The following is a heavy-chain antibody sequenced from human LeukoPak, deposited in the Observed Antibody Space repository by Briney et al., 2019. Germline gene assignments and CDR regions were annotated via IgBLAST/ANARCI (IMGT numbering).Heavy chain of an antibody. CDR3: AREFPFSSGIGAFDY. CDR1: GFTFSSYW. D-gene: IGHD6-19*01. CDR2: IKQDGSEK. Sequence: PGGSLRLSCAASGFTFSSYWMSWVRQAPGKGLEWVANIKQDGSEKYYVDSAKGRFTISRDNAKNSLYLQMNSLRAEDTAVYYCAREFPFSSGIGAFDYWGQGTLVTVSS. V-gene: IGHV3-7*01. J-gene: IGHJ4*02.